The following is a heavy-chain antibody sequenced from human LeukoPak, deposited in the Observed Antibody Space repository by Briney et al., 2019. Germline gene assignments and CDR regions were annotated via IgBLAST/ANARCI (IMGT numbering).Heavy chain of an antibody. D-gene: IGHD1-26*01. CDR1: GYSFPSYW. CDR3: ARHVWGAATNYFDY. Sequence: GESLKISCKGSGYSFPSYWIGWVRQMPGKGPEWTGIIYPGDSDTRYSRSFQGPVTILADKSLSTAYLQWSSLKASDTAMYYCARHVWGAATNYFDYWGQGTLVTVSS. CDR2: IYPGDSDT. V-gene: IGHV5-51*01. J-gene: IGHJ4*02.